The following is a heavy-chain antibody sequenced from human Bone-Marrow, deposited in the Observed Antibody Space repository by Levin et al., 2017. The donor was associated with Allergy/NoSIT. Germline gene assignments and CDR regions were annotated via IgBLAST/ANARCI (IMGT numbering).Heavy chain of an antibody. V-gene: IGHV4-30-2*01. Sequence: LSLPFPFSFSSFLRGPSCWSWIRQPPGKALEWIGYIFRSGSTYYNPSLKSRVTLSLDKSKNQFFLNLNSVTAADTAVYYCANSGGSDAFDIWGHGTMVIVSS. CDR3: ANSGGSDAFDI. D-gene: IGHD3-10*01. CDR1: FSSFLRGPSC. J-gene: IGHJ3*02. CDR2: IFRSGST.